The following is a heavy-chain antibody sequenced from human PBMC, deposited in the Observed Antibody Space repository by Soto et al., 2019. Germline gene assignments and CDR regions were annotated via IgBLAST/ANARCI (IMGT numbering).Heavy chain of an antibody. D-gene: IGHD6-19*01. CDR1: GFTFSGHA. J-gene: IGHJ6*02. CDR3: ARDGQGLAPYALDV. V-gene: IGHV3-33*01. Sequence: QVQLVESGGGVAQPGRSLRLSCTVSGFTFSGHAMPWVRQAPGKGLEWVTQIWYDGSNKYYAESVKGRFTISRDNSKNTLYLQMNSLRVEDTAVYYCARDGQGLAPYALDVWGQGTSVTVSS. CDR2: IWYDGSNK.